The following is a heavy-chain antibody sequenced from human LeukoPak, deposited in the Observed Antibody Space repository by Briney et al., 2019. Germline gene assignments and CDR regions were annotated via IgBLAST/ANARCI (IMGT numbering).Heavy chain of an antibody. CDR1: GGSISSYY. Sequence: SETLSLTCTVSGGSISSYYWSWIRQPPGKGLEWIGYIYYSGSTNYNPSLKSRVTISVDTSKNQFSLKLSSVTAADTAVYYCAREDTAMVYYFDYWGQGTLVTVSS. J-gene: IGHJ4*02. CDR3: AREDTAMVYYFDY. D-gene: IGHD5-18*01. CDR2: IYYSGST. V-gene: IGHV4-59*12.